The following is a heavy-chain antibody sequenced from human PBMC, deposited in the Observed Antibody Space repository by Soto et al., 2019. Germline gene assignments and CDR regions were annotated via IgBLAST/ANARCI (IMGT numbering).Heavy chain of an antibody. CDR2: INNSGSST. CDR3: AKAEDSSGYYYWYSDL. V-gene: IGHV3-23*01. CDR1: GFTFTNYA. D-gene: IGHD3-22*01. J-gene: IGHJ2*01. Sequence: EVQLLESGGGLVQPGGSLRLSCAASGFTFTNYAMNWVRQAPGKGLEWVSGINNSGSSTYYADSVKGRCTISRDNSKNTQYLQMNSLRAEDTAVYYGAKAEDSSGYYYWYSDLWGRGTLVTVSS.